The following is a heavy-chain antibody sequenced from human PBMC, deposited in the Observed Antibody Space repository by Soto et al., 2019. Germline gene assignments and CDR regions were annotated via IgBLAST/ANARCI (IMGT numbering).Heavy chain of an antibody. CDR2: IKSQGNGGTT. CDR1: GFTFSNAW. J-gene: IGHJ4*02. Sequence: EVQLVESGGGLVKPGGSLRLSCAASGFTFSNAWMSWVRQAPGKGLEWVGRIKSQGNGGTTDYATPVKGRVTISRDDSKNTLYLQMNSLKTEDTAMYYCTTGLLGRWGQGTLVTVSS. D-gene: IGHD3-16*01. CDR3: TTGLLGR. V-gene: IGHV3-15*01.